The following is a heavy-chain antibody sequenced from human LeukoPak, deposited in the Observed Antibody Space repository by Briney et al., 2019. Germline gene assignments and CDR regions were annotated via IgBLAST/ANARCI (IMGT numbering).Heavy chain of an antibody. CDR3: ARERGRGRDSPWFDY. J-gene: IGHJ4*02. CDR2: IYSDGST. D-gene: IGHD1-26*01. CDR1: GFIVSGDF. V-gene: IGHV3-53*01. Sequence: GGSLRLSCAASGFIVSGDFMSWVRQAPGKGLEWVSVIYSDGSTYYTDSVKGRFTISRDNSKNTLDLQMTGLRAEDTAVYYCARERGRGRDSPWFDYRGQGTLVTVSS.